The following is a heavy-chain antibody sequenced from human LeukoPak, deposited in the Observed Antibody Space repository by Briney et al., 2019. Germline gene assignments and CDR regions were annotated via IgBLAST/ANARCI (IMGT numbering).Heavy chain of an antibody. CDR3: AREAEILTGYRPTYYYYYMDV. D-gene: IGHD3-9*01. CDR1: GFIVSSDH. Sequence: PGGSLRLSCAASGFIVSSDHMSWVRQAPGKGLEWVSAIHSGGTTYYPDSVRGGFTISRDNRKNTLYLQMNSLRGEDTAIYYCAREAEILTGYRPTYYYYYMDVWGKGTTVTVSS. J-gene: IGHJ6*03. V-gene: IGHV3-53*01. CDR2: IHSGGTT.